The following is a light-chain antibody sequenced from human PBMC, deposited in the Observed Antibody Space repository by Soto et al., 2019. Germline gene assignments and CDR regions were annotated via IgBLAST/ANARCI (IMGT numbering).Light chain of an antibody. CDR1: QDIGNY. V-gene: IGKV1-27*01. CDR2: AAS. CDR3: QKYDTTPLT. Sequence: DIQMTQSPSSLSASVGDRVTISCRASQDIGNYLAWYRQKPGKVPMLLIYAASTSQSGVPSRFSGSGSGTDFTLTISSLQPEDVATYYCQKYDTTPLTFGRGSKVEIK. J-gene: IGKJ4*01.